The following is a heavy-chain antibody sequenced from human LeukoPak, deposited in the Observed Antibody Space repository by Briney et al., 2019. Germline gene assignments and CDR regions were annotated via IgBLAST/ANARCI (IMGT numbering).Heavy chain of an antibody. Sequence: GGSLRLSCAASGFTFSNYGMHWVRQAPGKGLEWVAGIFGSGGSPHYADSVKGRFTISRDNSQNMVYLHINSLRAEDTAVYYCGKTTVGYSSGQKPAWPVDYWGQGTLVTVSS. CDR3: GKTTVGYSSGQKPAWPVDY. D-gene: IGHD5-18*01. J-gene: IGHJ4*02. CDR2: IFGSGGSP. CDR1: GFTFSNYG. V-gene: IGHV3-23*01.